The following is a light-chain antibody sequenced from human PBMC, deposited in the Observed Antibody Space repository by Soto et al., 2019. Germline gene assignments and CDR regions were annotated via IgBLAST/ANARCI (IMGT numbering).Light chain of an antibody. V-gene: IGKV1-5*03. CDR3: QQYNSYPRT. CDR2: KAS. J-gene: IGKJ1*01. Sequence: DIPMTQSPSTLSASVGDRVTITCRASQSISSWLAWYQQKPGKAPKLLIYKASTLESGVPSRFSASGSGTEFTLSISSLQPDDFATYYCQQYNSYPRTFGQGTRVEIK. CDR1: QSISSW.